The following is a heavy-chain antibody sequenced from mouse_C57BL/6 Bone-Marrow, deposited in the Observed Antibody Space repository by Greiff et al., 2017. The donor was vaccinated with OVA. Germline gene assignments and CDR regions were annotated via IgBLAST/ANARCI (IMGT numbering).Heavy chain of an antibody. Sequence: VKVVESGAELVRPGTSVKVSCKASGYAFTNYLIEWVKQRPGQGLEWIGVINPGSGGTNYNEKFKGKATLTADKSSSTAYMQLSSLTSEDSAVYFCARADGYWTYWYFDVWGTGTTVTVSS. CDR2: INPGSGGT. V-gene: IGHV1-54*01. CDR1: GYAFTNYL. D-gene: IGHD2-3*01. J-gene: IGHJ1*03. CDR3: ARADGYWTYWYFDV.